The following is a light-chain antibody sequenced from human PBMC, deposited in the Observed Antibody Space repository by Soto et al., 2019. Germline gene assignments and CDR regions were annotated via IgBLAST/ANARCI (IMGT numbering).Light chain of an antibody. J-gene: IGLJ1*01. CDR2: EVS. Sequence: QSALTQPASVSGSPGQSITISCTGTSSDVGGYNYVSWYQQHPGKAPKLMIYEVSNRPSGVSNRFSGSKSGNTASLTISGLQAEDEADYYCQSYTSSRTPYVFGTGTKVTVL. CDR1: SSDVGGYNY. CDR3: QSYTSSRTPYV. V-gene: IGLV2-14*01.